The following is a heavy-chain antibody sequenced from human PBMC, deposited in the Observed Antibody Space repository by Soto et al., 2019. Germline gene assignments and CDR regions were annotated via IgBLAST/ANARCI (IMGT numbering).Heavy chain of an antibody. Sequence: QVQLVQSGAEVKKPGSSVKVSCTASGGTFSDSAISWLRQAPGQGLEWMGGIIPMFGTSNYAQKFQGRVTITADESTNTAYMEMSSLRSDDTAVHYCARERDSGSVSRVGYYYYGVDVWGQGTTVTVSS. V-gene: IGHV1-69*01. J-gene: IGHJ6*02. CDR1: GGTFSDSA. D-gene: IGHD3-10*01. CDR3: ARERDSGSVSRVGYYYYGVDV. CDR2: IIPMFGTS.